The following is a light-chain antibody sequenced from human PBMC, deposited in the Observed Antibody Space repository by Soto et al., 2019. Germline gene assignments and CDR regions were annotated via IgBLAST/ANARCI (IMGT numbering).Light chain of an antibody. CDR2: EVS. Sequence: SVLTEPASVCGSPGRSSTSSCSGTISDVGGYDYVSWYQLHPGKAPKLMVFEVSNRPSGVSYRLSGSKSGNTASLTISGLQAEDEADYFCSSYSISTAYLFGTGTKVTV. J-gene: IGLJ1*01. CDR3: SSYSISTAYL. V-gene: IGLV2-14*01. CDR1: ISDVGGYDY.